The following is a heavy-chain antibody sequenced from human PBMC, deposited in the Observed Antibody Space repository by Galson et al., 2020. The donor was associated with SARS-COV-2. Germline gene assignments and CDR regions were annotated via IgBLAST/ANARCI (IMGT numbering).Heavy chain of an antibody. CDR1: GGSISSGGYY. J-gene: IGHJ6*02. CDR2: IYYSGST. V-gene: IGHV4-31*03. D-gene: IGHD3-22*01. Sequence: SETLSLTCTVSGGSISSGGYYWSWIRQHTGKGLEWIGYIYYSGSTYYNPSLKSRVTISVDTSKNQFSLKLSSVTAADTAVYYCAREARYYDSSGYSYGMDVWGQGTTVTVSS. CDR3: AREARYYDSSGYSYGMDV.